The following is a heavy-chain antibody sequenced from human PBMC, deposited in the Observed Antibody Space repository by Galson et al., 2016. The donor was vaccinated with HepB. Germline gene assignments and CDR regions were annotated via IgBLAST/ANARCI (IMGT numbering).Heavy chain of an antibody. Sequence: SLRLSCATSGFNVGDYAMSWVRQAPGKGLEWVAFIRNKAFRETTEYAASVRDRFTISRDGSYNIAYVQMDSLKTEDTAMYYCPRSDLLTPTSHYLSFDFWGPGTLVTVSS. V-gene: IGHV3-49*04. CDR2: IRNKAFRETT. CDR3: PRSDLLTPTSHYLSFDF. J-gene: IGHJ2*01. D-gene: IGHD3-16*01. CDR1: GFNVGDYA.